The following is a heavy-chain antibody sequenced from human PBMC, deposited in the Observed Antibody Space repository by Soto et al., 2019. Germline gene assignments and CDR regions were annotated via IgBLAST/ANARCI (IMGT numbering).Heavy chain of an antibody. CDR3: AKSRVFIGAIVTLLDS. J-gene: IGHJ4*02. CDR1: GVTFSSYA. CDR2: ISNNGDTA. V-gene: IGHV3-23*01. D-gene: IGHD3-16*02. Sequence: EVQLLESGGGLVQPGGSLTLSCATSGVTFSSYAMVWVRQAAEKGLEWVARISNNGDTAYYSDSVQGRFTISRGNSENTLYLQMNGLRADDTALYFCAKSRVFIGAIVTLLDSWGQGTQVTVSS.